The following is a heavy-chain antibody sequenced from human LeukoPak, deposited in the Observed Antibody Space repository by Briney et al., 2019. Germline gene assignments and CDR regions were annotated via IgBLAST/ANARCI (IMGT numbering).Heavy chain of an antibody. CDR1: GYTFTSYG. Sequence: ASVKDSCKASGYTFTSYGMGWVRQAPGQGLEWMGWIGAYNGNTNYAQKLQGRVTMTTDTSTSTAYMEMRSLRYDDTAVYYCARDLRNWNYLRDYYGMDVWGQGTTVTVSS. CDR2: IGAYNGNT. J-gene: IGHJ6*02. CDR3: ARDLRNWNYLRDYYGMDV. D-gene: IGHD1-7*01. V-gene: IGHV1-18*01.